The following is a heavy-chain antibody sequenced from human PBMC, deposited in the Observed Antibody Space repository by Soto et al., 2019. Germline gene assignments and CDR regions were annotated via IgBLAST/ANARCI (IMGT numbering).Heavy chain of an antibody. CDR1: GFIVRSNH. D-gene: IGHD2-15*01. Sequence: EVQLVESGGGLVQRGGSLRLSCAVSGFIVRSNHMSWVRQAPGKGLEWVSVVNSGGSTYYTASVKCRFTISRENSKNSVYLQTNSMRDEDTAVYYCAMWYDPIGRWGQGVLVTVSS. CDR2: VNSGGST. CDR3: AMWYDPIGR. V-gene: IGHV3-66*01. J-gene: IGHJ4*02.